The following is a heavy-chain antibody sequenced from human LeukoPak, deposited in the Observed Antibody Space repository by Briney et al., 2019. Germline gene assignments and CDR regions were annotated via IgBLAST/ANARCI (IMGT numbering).Heavy chain of an antibody. D-gene: IGHD6-19*01. V-gene: IGHV3-23*01. J-gene: IGHJ3*02. CDR2: ISGSGGST. CDR3: ARAITQWLVRNAFDI. Sequence: PGGSLRLSCAASGFTFSSYAMSWVRQAPGKGLEWVSAISGSGGSTYYADSVKGRFTISRDNSKNTLYLQMNSLRAEDTAVYYCARAITQWLVRNAFDIWGQGTMVTVSS. CDR1: GFTFSSYA.